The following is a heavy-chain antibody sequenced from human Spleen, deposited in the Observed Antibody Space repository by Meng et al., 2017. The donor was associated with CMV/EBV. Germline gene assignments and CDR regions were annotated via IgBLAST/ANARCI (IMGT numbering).Heavy chain of an antibody. V-gene: IGHV4-61*01. Sequence: SETLSLTWTVSGGSVSSGSYYWSWIRPPPGKGLEWIGYIYYSGSTNYNPSLKSRVTISVDTSKNQFSLKLSSVTAADTAVYYCAIDNRVVEDYYYGMDVWDQGTTVTVSS. CDR2: IYYSGST. CDR1: GGSVSSGSYY. CDR3: AIDNRVVEDYYYGMDV. D-gene: IGHD1-14*01. J-gene: IGHJ6*02.